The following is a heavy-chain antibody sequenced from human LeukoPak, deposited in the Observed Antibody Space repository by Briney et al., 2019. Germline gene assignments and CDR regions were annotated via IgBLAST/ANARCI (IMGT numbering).Heavy chain of an antibody. CDR3: ATARDGYNLR. V-gene: IGHV3-48*03. Sequence: GGSLRLSCAASGFTFSSYEMNWVRQAPGKGLEWVSYISSSGSTIYYADSVKGRFTISRDNAKNSLYLQMNSLRAEDTAVYYCATARDGYNLRWGQGTLVTVSS. D-gene: IGHD5-24*01. J-gene: IGHJ4*02. CDR2: ISSSGSTI. CDR1: GFTFSSYE.